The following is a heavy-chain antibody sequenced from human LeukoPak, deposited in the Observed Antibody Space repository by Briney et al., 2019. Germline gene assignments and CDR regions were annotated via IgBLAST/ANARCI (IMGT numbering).Heavy chain of an antibody. CDR1: GGSFSGYY. D-gene: IGHD3-22*01. Sequence: SETLSLTCAVYGGSFSGYYWSWIRQPPGKGLERIGEINHSGSTNYNPSLKSRVTISVDTSKNQFSLKLSSVTAADTAVYYCARDGSFSYYYDSSWGQGTLVTVSS. V-gene: IGHV4-34*01. CDR3: ARDGSFSYYYDSS. J-gene: IGHJ4*02. CDR2: INHSGST.